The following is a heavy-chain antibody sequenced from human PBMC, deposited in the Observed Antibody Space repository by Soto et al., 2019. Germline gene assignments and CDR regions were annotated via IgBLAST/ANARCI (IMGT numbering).Heavy chain of an antibody. V-gene: IGHV3-48*02. CDR2: INKNGFTI. D-gene: IGHD6-19*01. Sequence: LRLSCAVSGFTLTTYSMNWVRQAPGKGLEWISFINKNGFTIYYADSVKGRFTISRDYAKNSLYLQMDSLRHEDTAVYYCARGAVTGTYLFDYWGLGTLVTVYS. CDR3: ARGAVTGTYLFDY. J-gene: IGHJ4*02. CDR1: GFTLTTYS.